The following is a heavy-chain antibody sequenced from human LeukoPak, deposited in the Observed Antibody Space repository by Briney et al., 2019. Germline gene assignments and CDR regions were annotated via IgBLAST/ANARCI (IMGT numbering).Heavy chain of an antibody. D-gene: IGHD2-2*01. V-gene: IGHV3-21*04. CDR2: ISSSSTYI. CDR1: RFTFSSYT. CDR3: AKGVPAANTYYYYYGMDV. Sequence: PGGSLRLSCAASRFTFSSYTMNWVRQAPGKGLEWVSSISSSSTYIYYADSVKGRFTISRDNSKNTLYLQMNSLRAEDTAVYYCAKGVPAANTYYYYYGMDVWGQGTTVTVSS. J-gene: IGHJ6*02.